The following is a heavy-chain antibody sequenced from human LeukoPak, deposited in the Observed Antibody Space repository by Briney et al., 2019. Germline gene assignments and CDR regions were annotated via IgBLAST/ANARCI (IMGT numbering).Heavy chain of an antibody. CDR3: AKDIQLST. D-gene: IGHD5-24*01. J-gene: IGHJ3*01. CDR1: GFTFSSYA. Sequence: GGSLRLSCAASGFTFSSYAMSWVRQAPGKGLEWVSGVSGSGDSSNYADSVKGRFTISRDNSKNTLSLQMNSLRVEDTAIYYCAKDIQLSTWGLGTRVTVSS. V-gene: IGHV3-23*01. CDR2: VSGSGDSS.